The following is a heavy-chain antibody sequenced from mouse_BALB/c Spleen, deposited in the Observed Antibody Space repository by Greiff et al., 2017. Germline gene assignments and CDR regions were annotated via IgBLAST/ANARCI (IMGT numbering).Heavy chain of an antibody. J-gene: IGHJ3*01. Sequence: VQLQQSGAELAKPGASVKMSCKASGYTFTSYWMHWVKQRPGQGLEWIGYINPSTGYTEYNQKFKDKATLTADKSSSTAYMQLSSLTSEDSAVYYCAGYSPWFAYWGQGTLVTVSA. CDR1: GYTFTSYW. CDR3: AGYSPWFAY. CDR2: INPSTGYT. V-gene: IGHV1-7*01.